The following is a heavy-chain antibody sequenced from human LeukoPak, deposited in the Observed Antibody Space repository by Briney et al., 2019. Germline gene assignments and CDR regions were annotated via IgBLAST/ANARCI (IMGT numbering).Heavy chain of an antibody. CDR3: ARGPSCSSVSCYTTGLFDY. Sequence: GGSLRLSCTASGFTFSIYSMNWVRQAPGKGLEWVSSISSSSSSIYYVDSLKGQFTISRDNAKNSLYLQMNNLGAEDTAVYYCARGPSCSSVSCYTTGLFDYWGRGTLVTVSS. V-gene: IGHV3-21*01. J-gene: IGHJ4*02. CDR2: ISSSSSSI. CDR1: GFTFSIYS. D-gene: IGHD2-15*01.